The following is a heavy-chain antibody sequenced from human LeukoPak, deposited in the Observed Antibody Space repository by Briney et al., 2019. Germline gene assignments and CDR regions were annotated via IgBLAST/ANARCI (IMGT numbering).Heavy chain of an antibody. Sequence: GGSLRLSCAASGFTFSSYEMNWVRQAPGKGLEWVSYISSSGSTIYYADSVEGRFTISRDNAKNSLYLQMNSLRAEDTAVYYCAELGITMIGGVWGKGTTVTISS. V-gene: IGHV3-48*03. CDR2: ISSSGSTI. J-gene: IGHJ6*04. CDR3: AELGITMIGGV. CDR1: GFTFSSYE. D-gene: IGHD3-10*02.